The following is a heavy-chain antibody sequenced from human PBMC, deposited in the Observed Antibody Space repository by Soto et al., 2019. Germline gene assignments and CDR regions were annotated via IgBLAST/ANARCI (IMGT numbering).Heavy chain of an antibody. Sequence: SETLSLTCTVSGASISRYYWSWIRQSPGKGLEWIGYLYNTGSTIYNPSLKSRVTISVDTSKNQFSLKMNSVTAADTAVYYCATGRKLTKYFDYWGQGTLVTVSS. V-gene: IGHV4-59*01. CDR1: GASISRYY. D-gene: IGHD4-4*01. CDR2: LYNTGST. J-gene: IGHJ4*02. CDR3: ATGRKLTKYFDY.